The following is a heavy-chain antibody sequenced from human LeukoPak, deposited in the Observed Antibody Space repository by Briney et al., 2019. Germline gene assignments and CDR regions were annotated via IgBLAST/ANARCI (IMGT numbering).Heavy chain of an antibody. CDR1: GFTFSSYS. CDR3: ARDAGTNYYDSSGYYDY. J-gene: IGHJ4*02. V-gene: IGHV3-21*01. D-gene: IGHD3-22*01. CDR2: ISSSSSYI. Sequence: GGSLRLSCAASGFTFSSYSMNWVRQAPGKGLEWVSSISSSSSYIYYADSVKGRFTISRDNAKNSLYLQMTSLRAEDTAVYYCARDAGTNYYDSSGYYDYWGQGTLVTVSS.